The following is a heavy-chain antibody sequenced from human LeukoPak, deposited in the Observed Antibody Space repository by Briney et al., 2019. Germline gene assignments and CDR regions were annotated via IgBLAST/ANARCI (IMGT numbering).Heavy chain of an antibody. CDR1: GLPVSTNY. Sequence: GGLLILSCAATGLPVSTNYISWVRQAPAKGMESSTSIYRGDSTYSAESAKGKFTISRNNSKNTLYLQMNRLRAEDTAVYYCASILRSSSEYYFDYWGQGKLVTVSS. J-gene: IGHJ4*02. CDR3: ASILRSSSEYYFDY. D-gene: IGHD2-15*01. CDR2: IYRGDST. V-gene: IGHV3-66*01.